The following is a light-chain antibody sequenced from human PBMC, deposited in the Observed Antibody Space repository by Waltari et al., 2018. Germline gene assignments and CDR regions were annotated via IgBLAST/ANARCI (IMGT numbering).Light chain of an antibody. V-gene: IGLV2-14*03. CDR1: SSDIGGHNY. CDR2: DVT. J-gene: IGLJ3*02. CDR3: TSYTTSVTWV. Sequence: QSALTQPASVSGSPGQSITISCTGTSSDIGGHNYVSWYQQHPGKAPKLVIFDVTTRPSGVSSRFSGSKSGNTASLTISGLQAEDEADYYCTSYTTSVTWVFGGGTKVTVL.